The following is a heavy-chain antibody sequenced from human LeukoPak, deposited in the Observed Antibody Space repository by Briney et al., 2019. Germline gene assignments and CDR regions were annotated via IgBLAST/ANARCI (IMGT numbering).Heavy chain of an antibody. CDR1: GFAFSSYE. CDR3: AREAKMRVGAPLY. J-gene: IGHJ4*02. CDR2: ISSSGSTI. V-gene: IGHV3-48*03. D-gene: IGHD1-26*01. Sequence: GGSLRLSCAASGFAFSSYEMNWVRQVPGKGLEWVSYISSSGSTIYYADSVKGRFTISKDNAKNSLYLQMNSLRAEDTAVYYCAREAKMRVGAPLYWGQGTLVTVSS.